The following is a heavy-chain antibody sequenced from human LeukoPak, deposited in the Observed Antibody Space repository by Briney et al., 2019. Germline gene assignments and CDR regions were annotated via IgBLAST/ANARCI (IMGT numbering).Heavy chain of an antibody. D-gene: IGHD6-13*01. Sequence: PGGSLRLSCAASGFTFGSYGMNWVRQAPGKGLEWVSGISPSGGGTCYADSVKGRFTISRDDSKNTLSLQMNSLRAEDTAVYYCARGILAAAGGYYFDYWGQGTLVTVSS. CDR1: GFTFGSYG. V-gene: IGHV3-23*01. CDR3: ARGILAAAGGYYFDY. J-gene: IGHJ4*02. CDR2: ISPSGGGT.